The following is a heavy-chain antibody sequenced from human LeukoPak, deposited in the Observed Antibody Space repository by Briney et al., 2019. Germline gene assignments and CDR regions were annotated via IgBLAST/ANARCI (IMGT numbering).Heavy chain of an antibody. V-gene: IGHV4-34*01. J-gene: IGHJ6*02. CDR1: GGSFSGYY. CDR3: ARGGYFFGSGSSPPYGMDV. D-gene: IGHD3-10*01. Sequence: SETLSLTCAVYGGSFSGYYWSWIRQPPGKGLEWIGEINHSGSTNYNPSLKSRVTISVDTSKNQFSLKLSSVTAADTAVYYCARGGYFFGSGSSPPYGMDVWGQGTTVTVSS. CDR2: INHSGST.